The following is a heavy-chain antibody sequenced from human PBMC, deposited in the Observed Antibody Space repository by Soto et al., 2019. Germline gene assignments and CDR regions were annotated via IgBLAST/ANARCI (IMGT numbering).Heavy chain of an antibody. Sequence: QLVESGGGLVKPGGSLRLSCATSGFPFSSYNMNWVRLAPGKGLQWVSSISSTSRYIYYADSVKGRFTISRENANNSLYQQMDSRDTEDTAVYYCARDGLLSLGEVLEVHYIPVWGKGTTVADSS. D-gene: IGHD3-10*01. CDR3: ARDGLLSLGEVLEVHYIPV. CDR2: ISSTSRYI. V-gene: IGHV3-21*06. CDR1: GFPFSSYN. J-gene: IGHJ6*03.